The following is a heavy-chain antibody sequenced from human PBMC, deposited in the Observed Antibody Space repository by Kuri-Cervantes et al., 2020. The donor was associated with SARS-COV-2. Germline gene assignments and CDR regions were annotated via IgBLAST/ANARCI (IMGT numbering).Heavy chain of an antibody. Sequence: GESLKISCAASGFTFSSYWMYWVRQAPGKGLEWVANIKQDGSEKYYVDSVKGRFTISRDNSKNTLYLQMNSLRAEDTAVYYCATPRSTYYYDSSGYVYWGQGTLVTVSS. CDR2: IKQDGSEK. D-gene: IGHD3-22*01. J-gene: IGHJ4*02. CDR1: GFTFSSYW. V-gene: IGHV3-7*01. CDR3: ATPRSTYYYDSSGYVY.